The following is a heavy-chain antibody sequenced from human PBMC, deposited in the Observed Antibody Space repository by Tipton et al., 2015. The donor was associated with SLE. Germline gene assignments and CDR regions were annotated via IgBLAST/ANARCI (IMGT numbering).Heavy chain of an antibody. Sequence: SLRLSCAASGFTVSSKYMNWIRQAPGKGLEWVSVLYSGGSTYYADSVKGRFTISRDNSKNTVDLQMNSLRAEDTAVYFCARDGDFGDDAGWYFDLWVRGTLVTVSS. CDR2: LYSGGST. CDR3: ARDGDFGDDAGWYFDL. CDR1: GFTVSSKY. D-gene: IGHD4-17*01. V-gene: IGHV3-66*01. J-gene: IGHJ2*01.